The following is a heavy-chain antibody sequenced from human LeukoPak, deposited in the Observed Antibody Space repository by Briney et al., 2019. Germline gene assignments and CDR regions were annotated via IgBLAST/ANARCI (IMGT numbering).Heavy chain of an antibody. CDR2: ISSSSSYI. CDR1: GFTFSSYA. D-gene: IGHD3-10*01. CDR3: ARDHYYGSGSLD. V-gene: IGHV3-21*01. Sequence: GGSLRLSCAASGFTFSSYAMSWVRQAPGKGLEWVSSISSSSSYIYYADSVKGRFTISRDNAKNSLYLQMNSLRAEDTAVYYCARDHYYGSGSLDWGQGTLVTVSS. J-gene: IGHJ4*02.